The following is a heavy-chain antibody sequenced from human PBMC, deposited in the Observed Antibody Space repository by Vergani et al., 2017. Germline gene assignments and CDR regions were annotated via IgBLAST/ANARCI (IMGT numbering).Heavy chain of an antibody. Sequence: QVTLRESGHALVKPTQTLTLTCTFSGFSLSTSGMCVSWIRQPPGKALEWLARIDWDDDKYYSTSLKTRLTISKDTSKNQVVLTMTNMDPVDTATYYCARLIVGANYFDYWGQGTLVTVSS. V-gene: IGHV2-70*15. CDR3: ARLIVGANYFDY. CDR1: GFSLSTSGMC. J-gene: IGHJ4*02. D-gene: IGHD1-26*01. CDR2: IDWDDDK.